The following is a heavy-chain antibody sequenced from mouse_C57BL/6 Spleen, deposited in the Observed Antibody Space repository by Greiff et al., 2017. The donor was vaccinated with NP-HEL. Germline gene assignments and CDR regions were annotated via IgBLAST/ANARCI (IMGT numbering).Heavy chain of an antibody. V-gene: IGHV1-81*01. D-gene: IGHD3-2*02. J-gene: IGHJ2*01. CDR2: IYPRSGNT. Sequence: VQLQQSGAELARPGASVKLSCKASGYTFTSYGISWVKQRTGQGLEWIGEIYPRSGNTYYNEKFKGKATLTADKSSSTAYMELRSLTSEDSAVHFCARGDSSGYYYFDYWGQGTTLTVS. CDR3: ARGDSSGYYYFDY. CDR1: GYTFTSYG.